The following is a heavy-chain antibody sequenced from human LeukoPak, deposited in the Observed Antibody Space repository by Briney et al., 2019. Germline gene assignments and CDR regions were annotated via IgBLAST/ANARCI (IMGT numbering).Heavy chain of an antibody. CDR2: FDPEDGET. Sequence: ASVKVSCKASGYTFTSYYMHWVRQAPGKGLEWMGGFDPEDGETIYAQKFQGRVTMTEDTSTDTAYMELSSLRSEDTAVYYCATDFYYDSSGPLPRNWGQGTMVTVSS. CDR1: GYTFTSYY. V-gene: IGHV1-24*01. J-gene: IGHJ3*01. CDR3: ATDFYYDSSGPLPRN. D-gene: IGHD3-22*01.